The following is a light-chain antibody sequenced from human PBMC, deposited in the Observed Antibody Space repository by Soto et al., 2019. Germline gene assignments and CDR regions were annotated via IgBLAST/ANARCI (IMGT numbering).Light chain of an antibody. CDR3: KQYNIYPT. J-gene: IGKJ1*01. V-gene: IGKV1-5*01. CDR2: DVS. CDR1: QGISGR. Sequence: DIQMTQSPSTLSASVGDRVTITCRASQGISGRLAWYQQKPGKAPNLLIYDVSNLESGVPSRFSGSGSGTKFTLTINSLQPDDFATYYCKQYNIYPTFGPGTKVDIK.